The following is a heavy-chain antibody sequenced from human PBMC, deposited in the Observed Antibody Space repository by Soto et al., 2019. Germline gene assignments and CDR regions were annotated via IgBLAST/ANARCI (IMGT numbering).Heavy chain of an antibody. CDR2: TYYRSKWYN. J-gene: IGHJ5*02. CDR1: GDSVSSSTAA. Sequence: SQTLSLTFAISGDSVSSSTAAWNWIRQSPSRGLEWLGRTYYRSKWYNDYAVSVKSRITINPDTSKNQFSLQLNSVTPEDTAVYYCALISPRNYRFDPWGQGTLVTVSS. D-gene: IGHD1-7*01. CDR3: ALISPRNYRFDP. V-gene: IGHV6-1*01.